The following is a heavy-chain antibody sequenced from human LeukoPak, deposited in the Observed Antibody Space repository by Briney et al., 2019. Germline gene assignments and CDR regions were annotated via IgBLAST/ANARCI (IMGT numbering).Heavy chain of an antibody. J-gene: IGHJ3*02. D-gene: IGHD3-10*01. CDR1: GYTFTGYY. CDR3: ARARTDRGSRGPYDI. CDR2: INPNNGGT. V-gene: IGHV1-2*02. Sequence: ASVKVSCKASGYTFTGYYIHWVRQAPGQGLEWMGWINPNNGGTNYAQRLQGRVTMTRDTSISTAYMELSRLRSDDTAVYYCARARTDRGSRGPYDIWGQGTMVTVSS.